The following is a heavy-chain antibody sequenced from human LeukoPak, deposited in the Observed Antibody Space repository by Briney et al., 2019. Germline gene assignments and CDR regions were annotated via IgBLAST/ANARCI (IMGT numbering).Heavy chain of an antibody. D-gene: IGHD1-26*01. CDR1: SDSIYSSNYY. CDR3: SRESGAFCPFGY. J-gene: IGHJ4*02. Sequence: PSETLSLTCTVSSDSIYSSNYYWGWIRQPPGKGLEWIGYIYYSGSTNYNPSLKSRVTISVDTSKNQFSLKLSSVTAADTAIYYCSRESGAFCPFGYWGQGTLVIVPS. CDR2: IYYSGST. V-gene: IGHV4-61*01.